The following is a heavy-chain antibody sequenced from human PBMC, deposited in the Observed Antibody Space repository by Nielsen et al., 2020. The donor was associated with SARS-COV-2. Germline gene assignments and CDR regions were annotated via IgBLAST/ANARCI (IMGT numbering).Heavy chain of an antibody. CDR1: GFTFSRYA. CDR3: ARRLDY. V-gene: IGHV3-21*01. Sequence: GEALKISCAVSGFTFSRYAMNWVRQAPGKGLEWGSSITSSGYYANYADSMNGRFTISRDNAKNSLYLQIYNVRTEDTAVYYCARRLDYWGQGTLVTVSS. CDR2: ITSSGYYA. J-gene: IGHJ4*02.